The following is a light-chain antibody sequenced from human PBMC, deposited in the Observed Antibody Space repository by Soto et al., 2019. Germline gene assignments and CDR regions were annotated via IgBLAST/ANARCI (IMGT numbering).Light chain of an antibody. CDR3: AAWDDSLNGHVV. J-gene: IGLJ2*01. CDR1: SSNIGSNT. V-gene: IGLV1-44*01. Sequence: QSVLTQPPSASGTPGQRVTISCSGSSSNIGSNTVNWYQQITGTAPKLLIYNDNQRPSGVPDRFSGSKSGTSGSLAISGLQPEDEGDYYCAAWDDSLNGHVVFGGGTKVTVL. CDR2: NDN.